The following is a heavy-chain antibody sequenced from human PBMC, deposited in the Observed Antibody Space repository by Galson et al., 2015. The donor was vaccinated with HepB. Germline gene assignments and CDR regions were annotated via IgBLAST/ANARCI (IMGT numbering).Heavy chain of an antibody. CDR3: ARSPNKFNRFDP. V-gene: IGHV3-74*01. CDR1: GFAFSSSW. J-gene: IGHJ5*02. CDR2: VNSDGGNT. Sequence: SLRLSCAASGFAFSSSWMHWIRHSPGKGLVWVARVNSDGGNTDYADSVRGRFTIYRDKAKNTVSLQMNSLTADDTALYYCARSPNKFNRFDPWGQGTLVTVSS.